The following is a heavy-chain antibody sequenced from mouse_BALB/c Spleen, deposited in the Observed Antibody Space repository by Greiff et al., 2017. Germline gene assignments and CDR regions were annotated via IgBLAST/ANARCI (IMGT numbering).Heavy chain of an antibody. Sequence: VKLVESGPELVKPGASVKLSCKASGYTFTSYWMNWVKQRPEQGLEWIGRIDPYNSETHYNQKFKDKAILTVDKSSSTAYMQLSSLTSEDSAVYYCAPYRYGFAYWGQGTLVTVSA. V-gene: IGHV1-74*01. J-gene: IGHJ3*01. D-gene: IGHD2-14*01. CDR3: APYRYGFAY. CDR1: GYTFTSYW. CDR2: IDPYNSET.